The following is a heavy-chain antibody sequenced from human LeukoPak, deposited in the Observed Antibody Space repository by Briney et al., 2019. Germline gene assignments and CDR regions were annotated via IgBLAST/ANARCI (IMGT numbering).Heavy chain of an antibody. J-gene: IGHJ4*02. CDR2: INHSGSA. Sequence: SETLSLTCAVSGGSFSGYYWTWIRQPPGKGLEWIGEINHSGSANYNPSLKSRVTISVDTSKNQFSLKLSSVTAADTAVYYCARSYSAYYDFWSGYYTCYFDYWGQGTLVTVSS. CDR3: ARSYSAYYDFWSGYYTCYFDY. D-gene: IGHD3-3*01. CDR1: GGSFSGYY. V-gene: IGHV4-34*01.